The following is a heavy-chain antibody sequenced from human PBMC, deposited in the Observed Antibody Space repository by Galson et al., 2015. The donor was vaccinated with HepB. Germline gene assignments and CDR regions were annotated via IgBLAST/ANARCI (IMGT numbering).Heavy chain of an antibody. CDR2: ISGSGNTT. CDR1: GFSFNSYA. D-gene: IGHD1-26*01. Sequence: SLRLSCAASGFSFNSYAMSWVRQAPGKGLEWVSAISGSGNTTYYTDSVKGRFTVSRDNSNNTLYLQMRSLRAEDTAMYYCARVLVGALGWFDPWGQGTLVTVSS. V-gene: IGHV3-23*01. CDR3: ARVLVGALGWFDP. J-gene: IGHJ5*02.